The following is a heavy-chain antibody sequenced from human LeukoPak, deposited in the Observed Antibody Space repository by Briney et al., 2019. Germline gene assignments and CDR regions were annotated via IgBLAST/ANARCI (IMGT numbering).Heavy chain of an antibody. J-gene: IGHJ4*02. Sequence: QASETLSLTCTVSGGSISSSSYYWGWIRQPPGKGLEWIGSIYYSGSTYYNPSLKSRVTISVDTSKNQFSLKLSSVTAADTAVYYCARETYDFWSGYYGPFDYWGQGTLVTVSS. D-gene: IGHD3-3*01. V-gene: IGHV4-39*07. CDR2: IYYSGST. CDR3: ARETYDFWSGYYGPFDY. CDR1: GGSISSSSYY.